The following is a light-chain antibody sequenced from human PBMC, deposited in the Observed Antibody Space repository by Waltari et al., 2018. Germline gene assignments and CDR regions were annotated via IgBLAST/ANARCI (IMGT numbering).Light chain of an antibody. CDR1: QGISSF. Sequence: DIQLTQSPTFLSASVGDRVTITCRASQGISSFLAWYQQRPGKAPNLLLYAASTLQTGVPSRFSGSGSGTEFTLTISSLQPEDFATYYCQQLHNHPFTFGPGTTVDI. V-gene: IGKV1-9*01. CDR2: AAS. J-gene: IGKJ3*01. CDR3: QQLHNHPFT.